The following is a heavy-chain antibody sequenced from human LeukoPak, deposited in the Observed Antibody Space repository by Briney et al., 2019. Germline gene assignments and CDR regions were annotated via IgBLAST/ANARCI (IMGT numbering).Heavy chain of an antibody. CDR1: GFTFSSYA. CDR3: ARDRGSYRPIDY. CDR2: ISSSGTYI. J-gene: IGHJ4*02. V-gene: IGHV3-21*01. Sequence: GGSLRLSCAASGFTFSSYAMNWVRQAPGKGLEWVSSISSSGTYIYYADSVKGRFTISRDNAKNSLYLQMNSLRAEDTAVYYCARDRGSYRPIDYWGQGTLVTVSS. D-gene: IGHD1-26*01.